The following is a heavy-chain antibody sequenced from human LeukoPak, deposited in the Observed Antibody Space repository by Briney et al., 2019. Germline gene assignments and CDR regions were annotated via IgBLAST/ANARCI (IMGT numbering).Heavy chain of an antibody. D-gene: IGHD6-13*01. CDR3: ASYTGSSNSYYHYGIDV. J-gene: IGHJ6*01. CDR1: GGSFSGHY. V-gene: IGHV4-34*01. Sequence: ASETLSLICAVYGGSFSGHYWSWIRQAPGKGLEWIGEINESGSTNYNPSLKSRVAIPGDTSKNQFSLKLSSLTAADTAVYYCASYTGSSNSYYHYGIDVWGQGTTVTVSS. CDR2: INESGST.